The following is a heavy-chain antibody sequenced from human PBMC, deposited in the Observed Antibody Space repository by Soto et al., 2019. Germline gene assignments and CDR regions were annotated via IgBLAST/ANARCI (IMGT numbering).Heavy chain of an antibody. V-gene: IGHV4-39*01. Sequence: LQLQESGPGLVKPSETLSLTCTVYGGSISNSDYFWAWMRQPPGKGLEWVGTISHTGSHRYNPSLKSRVTISVDTSKNQFSLRLPSVTAADTAVFYCASQLESTTYFDYWGRGTLVTVSS. CDR2: ISHTGSH. CDR3: ASQLESTTYFDY. J-gene: IGHJ4*02. CDR1: GGSISNSDYF. D-gene: IGHD1-1*01.